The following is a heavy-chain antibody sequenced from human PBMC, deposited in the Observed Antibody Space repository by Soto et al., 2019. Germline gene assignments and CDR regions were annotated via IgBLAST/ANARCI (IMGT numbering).Heavy chain of an antibody. V-gene: IGHV4-34*01. D-gene: IGHD2-2*01. CDR2: INHSGST. J-gene: IGHJ5*02. CDR3: ARVMVRGIVVVPAAMNWFDP. CDR1: GGSFSGYY. Sequence: SETLSLTCAVYGGSFSGYYWSWIRQPPGKGLEWIGEINHSGSTNYNPSLKSRVTISVDTSKNQCSLKLSSVTAADTAVYYCARVMVRGIVVVPAAMNWFDPWGQGTLVTVSS.